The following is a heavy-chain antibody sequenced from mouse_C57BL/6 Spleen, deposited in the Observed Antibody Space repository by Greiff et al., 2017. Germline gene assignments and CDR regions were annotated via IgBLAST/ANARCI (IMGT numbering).Heavy chain of an antibody. J-gene: IGHJ4*01. CDR1: GYTFTDYY. CDR3: ARRHYGSSYDAMDY. V-gene: IGHV1-19*01. Sequence: VQLKQSGPVLVKPGASVKMSCKASGYTFTDYYMNWVKQSHGKSLEWIGVINPYNGGTSYNQKFKGKATLTVDKSSSTAYMELNSLTSEDSAVYYCARRHYGSSYDAMDYWGQGTSVTVSS. D-gene: IGHD1-1*01. CDR2: INPYNGGT.